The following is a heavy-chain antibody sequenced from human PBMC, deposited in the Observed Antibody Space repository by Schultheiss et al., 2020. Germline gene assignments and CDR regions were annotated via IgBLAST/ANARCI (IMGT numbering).Heavy chain of an antibody. V-gene: IGHV2-26*01. D-gene: IGHD5-24*01. Sequence: SGPTLVKPTETLTLTCTVSGFSLSNARMGVSWIRQPPGKALEWLAHIFSNDEKSYSTSLKSRLTISKDTSKSQVVLTMTNMDPVDTATYYCARMEARDGYMVGGGVDYWGQGTLVTVSS. CDR3: ARMEARDGYMVGGGVDY. J-gene: IGHJ4*02. CDR2: IFSNDEK. CDR1: GFSLSNARMG.